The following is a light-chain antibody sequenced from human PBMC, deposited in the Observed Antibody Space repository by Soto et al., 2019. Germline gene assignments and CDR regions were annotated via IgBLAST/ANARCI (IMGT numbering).Light chain of an antibody. V-gene: IGKV3-15*01. Sequence: EIVMTQSPATLSVSPGERVTLSCRASQSVSSNLAWYQQKPGQAPRLLFYGASTRATGIPARFSGSGSGTEFTLTISSLQSEDFAVYYCQQYDRWPWTFGQGTKVEIK. CDR3: QQYDRWPWT. J-gene: IGKJ1*01. CDR1: QSVSSN. CDR2: GAS.